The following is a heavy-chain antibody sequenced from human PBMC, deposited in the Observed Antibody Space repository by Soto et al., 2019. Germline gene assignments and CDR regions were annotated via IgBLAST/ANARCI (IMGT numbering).Heavy chain of an antibody. CDR3: ARAGYSSSWDSYFDF. V-gene: IGHV1-3*01. J-gene: IGHJ4*02. D-gene: IGHD6-19*01. CDR2: INVGNAKT. Sequence: QVQLVQSGAEVKKPGASVKVSCKTSGYSFTSYAIHWVRQAPGQRPEWMGWINVGNAKTRYSQKFQDRVTITRGTSASTASMELSSLKFEDTAGYYCARAGYSSSWDSYFDFWGQGTKVTVSS. CDR1: GYSFTSYA.